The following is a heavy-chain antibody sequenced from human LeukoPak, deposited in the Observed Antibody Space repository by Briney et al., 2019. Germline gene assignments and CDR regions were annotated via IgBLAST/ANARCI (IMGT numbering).Heavy chain of an antibody. CDR1: GFTFSGHW. CDR2: TNSGGSVT. Sequence: GGSLRLSCAVSGFTFSGHWMFWVRQAPGKGLEWVSSTNSGGSVTGYTDSVKGRFTVSRDNAKNTLFLQMNSLRAEDTAVYYCAELGITMIGGVWGKGTTVTISS. J-gene: IGHJ6*04. D-gene: IGHD3-10*02. V-gene: IGHV3-74*01. CDR3: AELGITMIGGV.